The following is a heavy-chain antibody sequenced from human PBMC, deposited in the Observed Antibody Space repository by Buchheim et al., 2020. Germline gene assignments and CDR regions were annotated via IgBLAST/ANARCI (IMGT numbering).Heavy chain of an antibody. D-gene: IGHD1-1*01. CDR3: VKETGPGGTNWFDP. Sequence: EGQVSESGGASVQPGESLRLSCAAWGFPFSSHAISWVRQAPGKGLEWVSGISGSGSTTYSAASVKGRFTISRDKSKKTVYLQMSSLRVDDTAIYYCVKETGPGGTNWFDPWGQGTL. CDR2: ISGSGSTT. CDR1: GFPFSSHA. J-gene: IGHJ5*02. V-gene: IGHV3-23*01.